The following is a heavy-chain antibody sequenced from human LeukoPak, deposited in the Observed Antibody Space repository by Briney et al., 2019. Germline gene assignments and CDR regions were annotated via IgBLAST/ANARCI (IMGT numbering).Heavy chain of an antibody. CDR3: ARGSVHYIVVVPAAIGVAAFDI. D-gene: IGHD2-2*02. Sequence: SETLSLTCAVYGGSFSGYYWSWIRQPPGKGLEWIGEINHSGSTNYNPSLKSRVTISVDTSKNQFSLKLSSVTAADTAVYYCARGSVHYIVVVPAAIGVAAFDIWGQGTMVTVSS. CDR1: GGSFSGYY. J-gene: IGHJ3*02. CDR2: INHSGST. V-gene: IGHV4-34*01.